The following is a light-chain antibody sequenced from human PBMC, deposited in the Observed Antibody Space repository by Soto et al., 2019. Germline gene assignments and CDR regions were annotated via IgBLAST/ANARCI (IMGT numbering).Light chain of an antibody. Sequence: DLQMTQSPSSLSAFVGDRVTITCRTSQSIGIYLNWYQQKPGEAPKLLIYSASSLQSGVPSRFSGSGSGTNFILTITSLQPEDFATYYCQQSYIPPVTFGPGTKVDVK. V-gene: IGKV1-39*01. J-gene: IGKJ3*01. CDR1: QSIGIY. CDR2: SAS. CDR3: QQSYIPPVT.